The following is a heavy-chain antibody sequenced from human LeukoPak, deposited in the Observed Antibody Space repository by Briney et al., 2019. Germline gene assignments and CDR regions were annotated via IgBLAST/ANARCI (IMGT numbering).Heavy chain of an antibody. J-gene: IGHJ6*04. Sequence: GGSLRLSCAASGFTFTTYTINWVRQAPGKGLEWVSSISSTGNYMFYGDSVKGRFTISRVDAKNSLYLQMNSLRAEDTAMYYCARSKIIQLDSMDVWGNGTKVTVSP. CDR1: GFTFTTYT. CDR2: ISSTGNYM. V-gene: IGHV3-21*01. D-gene: IGHD5-18*01. CDR3: ARSKIIQLDSMDV.